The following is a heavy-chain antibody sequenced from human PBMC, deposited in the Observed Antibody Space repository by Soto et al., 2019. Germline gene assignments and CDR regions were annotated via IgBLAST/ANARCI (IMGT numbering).Heavy chain of an antibody. Sequence: PSQTLSLTCAISGDSVSSNSAAWDWIRQSPSRGLEWLGRTYYRSKWYNDYAVSVKSRITINPDTSKNQFSLQLNSVTPEDTAVYYCARDRQWLVLNWFDPWGQGALVTVSS. CDR2: TYYRSKWYN. D-gene: IGHD6-19*01. CDR1: GDSVSSNSAA. J-gene: IGHJ5*02. CDR3: ARDRQWLVLNWFDP. V-gene: IGHV6-1*01.